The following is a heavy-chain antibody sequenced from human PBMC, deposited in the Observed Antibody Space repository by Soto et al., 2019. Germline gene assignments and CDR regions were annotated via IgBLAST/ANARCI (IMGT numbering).Heavy chain of an antibody. CDR1: GGSISSYY. CDR3: ARVTHCSGGSCYSD. Sequence: SETLSLTCTVSGGSISSYYWSWIRQPPGKGLEWIGYIYYSGSTNYNPSLKSRVTISVDTSKNQFSLKLSSVTAADTAVYYCARVTHCSGGSCYSDWGQGTLVTVS. J-gene: IGHJ4*02. V-gene: IGHV4-59*01. D-gene: IGHD2-15*01. CDR2: IYYSGST.